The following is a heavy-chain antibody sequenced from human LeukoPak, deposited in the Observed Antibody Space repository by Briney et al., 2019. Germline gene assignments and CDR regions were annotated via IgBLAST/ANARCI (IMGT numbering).Heavy chain of an antibody. CDR1: GFTFSSYS. Sequence: GGSLRLSCAASGFTFSSYSMNWVRQAPGKGLEWVSSISSSSSSYIYYADSVKGRFTISRDNAKNSLYLQMNSLRAEDTAVYYCARYLRYCSSTSCLNYYYYGMDVWGQGTTVTVSS. V-gene: IGHV3-21*01. CDR2: ISSSSSSYI. CDR3: ARYLRYCSSTSCLNYYYYGMDV. J-gene: IGHJ6*02. D-gene: IGHD2-2*01.